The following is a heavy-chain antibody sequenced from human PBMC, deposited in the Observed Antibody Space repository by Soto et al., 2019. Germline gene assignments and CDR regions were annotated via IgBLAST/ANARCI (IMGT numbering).Heavy chain of an antibody. CDR1: GGSISSYY. CDR3: ARTQVELRVQTYYFDY. V-gene: IGHV4-59*01. D-gene: IGHD3-3*01. Sequence: SETLSLTCTVSGGSISSYYWSWIRQPPGKGLEWIGYIYYSGSTNYNPSLKSRVTISVDTSKNQFSLKLSSVTAADTAVYYCARTQVELRVQTYYFDYWGQGTLVTVSS. CDR2: IYYSGST. J-gene: IGHJ4*02.